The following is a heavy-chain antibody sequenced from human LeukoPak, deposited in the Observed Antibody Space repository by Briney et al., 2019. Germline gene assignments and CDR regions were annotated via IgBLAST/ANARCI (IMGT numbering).Heavy chain of an antibody. CDR3: ARDTPTSSGWYSH. CDR1: GYTFTSYA. D-gene: IGHD6-19*01. V-gene: IGHV1-3*01. CDR2: INAGNGNT. Sequence: ASVKVSCKASGYTFTSYAMHWVRQAPGQRLEWMGWINAGNGNTKYSQKFQGRVTITRDTSASTAYMELSSLRSEATAVYYCARDTPTSSGWYSHWGQGTLVTVSS. J-gene: IGHJ4*02.